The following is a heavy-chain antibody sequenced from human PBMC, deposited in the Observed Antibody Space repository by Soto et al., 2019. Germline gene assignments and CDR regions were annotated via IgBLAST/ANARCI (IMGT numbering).Heavy chain of an antibody. CDR3: AKDPGEDTYWFDY. D-gene: IGHD2-8*02. Sequence: EVQVLESGGGLVQPGGSLRLSCAASGFTFSSYAMSWVRQAPGKGLEWVSSISGSGGSTYYADSVKGRFTISRDNSKNAPYLQMNSWRAEDTAVYYCAKDPGEDTYWFDYWGQGTLVTVSS. J-gene: IGHJ4*02. V-gene: IGHV3-23*01. CDR2: ISGSGGST. CDR1: GFTFSSYA.